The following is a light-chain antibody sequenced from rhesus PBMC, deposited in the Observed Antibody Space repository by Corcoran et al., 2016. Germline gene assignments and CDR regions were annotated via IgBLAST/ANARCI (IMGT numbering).Light chain of an antibody. CDR3: LQYSGSPYG. J-gene: IGKJ2*01. CDR1: QGISSW. Sequence: DIQMTQSPSSLAASVGDKVTITCRASQGISSWLAWYQQKPGKAPKLLVFKAPSLQGGVPSRFSGSGSCTDFTLTISSLQPEDFATYYCLQYSGSPYGFGQGTKVEIK. CDR2: KAP. V-gene: IGKV1-22*01.